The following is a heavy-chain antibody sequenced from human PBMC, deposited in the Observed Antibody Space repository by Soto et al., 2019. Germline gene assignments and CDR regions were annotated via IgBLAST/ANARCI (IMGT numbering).Heavy chain of an antibody. CDR3: ARESEDLTSNFDY. V-gene: IGHV3-21*06. CDR1: GFTFTRYS. CDR2: ISSTTNYI. J-gene: IGHJ4*02. Sequence: PGGSLRLSCAASGFTFTRYSMNWVRQDPGKGLEWVSSISSTTNYIYYGDSMKGRFTISRDNGKNSLYLEMHSLRAEDTAVYYCARESEDLTSNFDYWGQGTLVTVSS.